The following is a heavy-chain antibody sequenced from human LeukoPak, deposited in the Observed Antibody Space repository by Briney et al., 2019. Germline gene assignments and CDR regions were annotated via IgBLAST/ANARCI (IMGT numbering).Heavy chain of an antibody. V-gene: IGHV4-61*02. J-gene: IGHJ3*02. CDR3: ARPQKRGMVRGVPSAFDI. CDR2: IYASGST. D-gene: IGHD3-10*01. Sequence: PSETLSLTCTVSGASISSGTYYWRWIRQPAGKGLEWIGRIYASGSTNYNPSLKSRVTISVDTSKNQFSLKLSSVTAADTAVYYCARPQKRGMVRGVPSAFDIWGQGTMVSVSS. CDR1: GASISSGTYY.